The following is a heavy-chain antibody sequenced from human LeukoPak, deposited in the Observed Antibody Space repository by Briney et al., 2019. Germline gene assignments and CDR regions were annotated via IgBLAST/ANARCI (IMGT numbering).Heavy chain of an antibody. V-gene: IGHV3-48*03. CDR1: GFTFSSYE. Sequence: GGSLRLSCAASGFTFSSYEMNWVRQAPGKGLEWVSYISSSGTTIYHADSVKGRFTISRDNAKNSLYLQMNSLRAEDTAVYYCARDGGYCSSTSCYTEDYYYYGMDVWGQGTTVTVSS. CDR3: ARDGGYCSSTSCYTEDYYYYGMDV. D-gene: IGHD2-2*02. CDR2: ISSSGTTI. J-gene: IGHJ6*02.